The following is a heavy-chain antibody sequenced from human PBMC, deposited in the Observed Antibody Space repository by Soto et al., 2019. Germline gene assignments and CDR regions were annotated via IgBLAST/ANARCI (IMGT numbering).Heavy chain of an antibody. J-gene: IGHJ4*02. D-gene: IGHD2-2*01. Sequence: ASVKVSCKASGYSFTSYDISWVRQAPGQGLEWMGWISPYNGDTTYAQKLQGRVTMTTDTSTSTAYMELRSLRSDDTAVYYCARYCSSTSCDHYFDYWGQGTLVAVSS. CDR1: GYSFTSYD. CDR3: ARYCSSTSCDHYFDY. V-gene: IGHV1-18*01. CDR2: ISPYNGDT.